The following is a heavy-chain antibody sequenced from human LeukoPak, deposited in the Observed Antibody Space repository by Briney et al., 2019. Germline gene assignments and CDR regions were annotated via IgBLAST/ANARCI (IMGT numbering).Heavy chain of an antibody. J-gene: IGHJ4*02. CDR2: IKQDGTEK. CDR3: ARGGTSGYSSTRHFWGGNYYFDY. Sequence: GGSLRLSCAASGFTFTTYWMSWVRQPPGKGLEWVANIKQDGTEKYYVDSVKGRFTISGDNARNSLYLQVNSLRAEDTAVYYCARGGTSGYSSTRHFWGGNYYFDYWGQGSLVTVSS. CDR1: GFTFTTYW. V-gene: IGHV3-7*01. D-gene: IGHD2-2*01.